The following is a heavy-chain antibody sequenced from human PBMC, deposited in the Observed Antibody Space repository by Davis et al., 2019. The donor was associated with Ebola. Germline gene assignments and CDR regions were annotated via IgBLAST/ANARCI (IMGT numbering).Heavy chain of an antibody. CDR1: GGTFSSYA. D-gene: IGHD7-27*01. CDR3: AEGTGDEFDY. Sequence: AASVKVSCTASGGTFSSYAISWVRQAPGQGLEWMGGIIPIFGTANYAQKFQGRVTITADKSTSTAYMELSSLRSEDTAVYYCAEGTGDEFDYWGQGTLVTVSS. V-gene: IGHV1-69*06. CDR2: IIPIFGTA. J-gene: IGHJ4*02.